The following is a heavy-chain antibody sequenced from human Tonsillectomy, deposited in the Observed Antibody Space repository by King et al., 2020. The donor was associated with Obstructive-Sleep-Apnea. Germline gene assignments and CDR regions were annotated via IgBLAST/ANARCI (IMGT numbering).Heavy chain of an antibody. Sequence: QLVQSGAEVKKPGASVKVSCKVSGFPLTGITMHWVRQAPRKGLEWMGGFDPEDGERIYAQEFQGRVTMTEETSTDTAYMELSSLRSDDTAVYYCVIDPQDRQELLWGWGQGTLVTVSS. V-gene: IGHV1-24*01. J-gene: IGHJ4*02. D-gene: IGHD2-2*01. CDR1: GFPLTGIT. CDR2: FDPEDGER. CDR3: VIDPQDRQELLWG.